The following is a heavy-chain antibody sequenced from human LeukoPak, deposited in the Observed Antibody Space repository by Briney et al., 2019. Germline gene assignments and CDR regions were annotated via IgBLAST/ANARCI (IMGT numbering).Heavy chain of an antibody. CDR2: INPSGGST. CDR3: ARDGSSSSSAASDYYYYGMDV. Sequence: ASVKVSCKASGYTFTSYYMHWVRQAPGQGLEWMGIINPSGGSTSYAQKFQGRVTMTRDTSTSTVYMELSSLRSEDTAVYYCARDGSSSSSAASDYYYYGMDVWSQGTTVTVSS. CDR1: GYTFTSYY. V-gene: IGHV1-46*01. D-gene: IGHD6-13*01. J-gene: IGHJ6*02.